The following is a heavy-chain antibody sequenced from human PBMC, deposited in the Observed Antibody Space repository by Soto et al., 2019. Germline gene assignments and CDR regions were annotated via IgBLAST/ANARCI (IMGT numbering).Heavy chain of an antibody. D-gene: IGHD3-22*01. CDR2: IDWDDDK. CDR1: GFSLSTSGMC. V-gene: IGHV2-70*11. Sequence: SGPTLVNPTQTLTLTCTFSGFSLSTSGMCVSWIRQPPGKALEWLARIDWDDDKYYSTSLKTRLTISKDTSKNQVVLTMTNMDPVDTATYYCARIRGAPLGYDSSGYYRGYYYYGMDVWGQGTTVTVSS. CDR3: ARIRGAPLGYDSSGYYRGYYYYGMDV. J-gene: IGHJ6*02.